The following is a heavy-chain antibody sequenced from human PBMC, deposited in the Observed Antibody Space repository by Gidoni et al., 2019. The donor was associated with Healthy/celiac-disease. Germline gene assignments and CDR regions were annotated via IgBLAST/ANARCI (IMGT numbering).Heavy chain of an antibody. V-gene: IGHV3-21*01. D-gene: IGHD5-18*01. CDR3: ARVLVDTAMVTGDAFDI. Sequence: EVQLVEFGGGLVKPGGSLRLSCAASGFTFSSYSMNWVRQAPGKGLEWVSSISSSSSYIYYADSVKGRFTISRDNAKNSLYLQMNSLRAEDTAVYYCARVLVDTAMVTGDAFDIWGQGTMVTVSS. CDR2: ISSSSSYI. J-gene: IGHJ3*02. CDR1: GFTFSSYS.